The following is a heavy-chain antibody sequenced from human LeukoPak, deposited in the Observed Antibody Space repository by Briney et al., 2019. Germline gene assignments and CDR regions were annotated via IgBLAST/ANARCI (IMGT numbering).Heavy chain of an antibody. J-gene: IGHJ4*02. CDR1: GGSFSGYY. CDR3: ARGPRSSGWYYTPMPDFDY. CDR2: INHSGST. D-gene: IGHD6-19*01. V-gene: IGHV4-34*01. Sequence: PSETLSLTCAVYGGSFSGYYWSWIRQPPGKGLEWIGEINHSGSTNYNPSLKSRVTISVDTSKNQFSLKLSSVTAADTAVYYCARGPRSSGWYYTPMPDFDYWGQGTLVTVSS.